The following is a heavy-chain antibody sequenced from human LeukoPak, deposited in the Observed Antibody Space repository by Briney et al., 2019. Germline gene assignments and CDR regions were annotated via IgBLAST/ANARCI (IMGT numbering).Heavy chain of an antibody. CDR1: GYSFANYW. CDR2: IYPANSDI. V-gene: IGHV5-51*01. Sequence: GESLKISCQGSGYSFANYWIAWVRQMPGKGLEWMGSIYPANSDIKYSPSFQGHVTISADKSTSVAYAQWRSLKASDSAIYYCAREYCSGGRYFGPWGQGTLVTVSS. D-gene: IGHD2-15*01. J-gene: IGHJ5*02. CDR3: AREYCSGGRYFGP.